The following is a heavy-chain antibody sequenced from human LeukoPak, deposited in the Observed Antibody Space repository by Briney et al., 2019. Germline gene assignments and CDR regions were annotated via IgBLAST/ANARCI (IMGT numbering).Heavy chain of an antibody. CDR3: ARGGSGWYFDY. CDR2: IYTADSDT. V-gene: IGHV5-51*01. CDR1: GYSFTNYW. J-gene: IGHJ4*03. D-gene: IGHD6-19*01. Sequence: GESLKISCKGSGYSFTNYWIGWVRQMPGKGLEYMGIIYTADSDTKYNPSFQGQVTISVDKSINTAYLQWTSLKASDTAMYYCARGGSGWYFDYWGHGSLVTVSS.